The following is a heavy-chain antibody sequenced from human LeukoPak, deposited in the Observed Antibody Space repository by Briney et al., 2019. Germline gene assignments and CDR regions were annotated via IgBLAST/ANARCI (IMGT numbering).Heavy chain of an antibody. J-gene: IGHJ6*02. V-gene: IGHV4-4*02. CDR2: IYYSGST. CDR3: ARAFDV. CDR1: GGSISSSNW. Sequence: SGTLSLTCAVSGGSISSSNWWSWVRQPPGKGLEWIGEIYYSGSTYYNPSLKSRVTISVDTSKNQFSLKLTSVTAADTAVYYCARAFDVWGQGTTVTVSS.